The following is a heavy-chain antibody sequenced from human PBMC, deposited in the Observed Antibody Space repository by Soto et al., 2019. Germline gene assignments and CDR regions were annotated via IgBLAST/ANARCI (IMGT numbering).Heavy chain of an antibody. Sequence: ASVKVSCKASGYTFTGYAIHWVRQAPGQRHEWMGWINGGNGDTKYSHKFQGRATITRDTSASTAYMELTSLGSEDTTVYHCARGYCSSTSCQYYFDFWGQGTLVTVSS. V-gene: IGHV1-3*01. CDR1: GYTFTGYA. CDR2: INGGNGDT. J-gene: IGHJ4*02. CDR3: ARGYCSSTSCQYYFDF. D-gene: IGHD2-2*01.